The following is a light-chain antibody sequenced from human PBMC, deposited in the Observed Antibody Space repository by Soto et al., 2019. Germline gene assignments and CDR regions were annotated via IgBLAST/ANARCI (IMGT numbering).Light chain of an antibody. V-gene: IGKV3D-7*01. CDR2: GAS. CDR1: QSVSSSY. J-gene: IGKJ1*01. Sequence: PGERVTLSCRASQSVSSSYLTWYQQKPGQAPRLLIYGASTRATSIPARFSGSGSGTDFTLTISSLQPEDFAVYYCQQDYNLPRTFGQGTTGDIK. CDR3: QQDYNLPRT.